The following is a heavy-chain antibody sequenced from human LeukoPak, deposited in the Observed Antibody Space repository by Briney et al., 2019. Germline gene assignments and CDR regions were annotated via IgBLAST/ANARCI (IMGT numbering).Heavy chain of an antibody. CDR1: GSAFSSFG. Sequence: AGSLRLSCAASGSAFSSFGLHWVLQAPAKGLQWLTFIRYDGGETYYEDTVKGRFTIFRDNSRSTVYLQMNSLRSEDTAVYYCAEYGAPSLYWGRGTLVTVSS. D-gene: IGHD4/OR15-4a*01. CDR2: IRYDGGET. J-gene: IGHJ4*02. CDR3: AEYGAPSLY. V-gene: IGHV3-30*02.